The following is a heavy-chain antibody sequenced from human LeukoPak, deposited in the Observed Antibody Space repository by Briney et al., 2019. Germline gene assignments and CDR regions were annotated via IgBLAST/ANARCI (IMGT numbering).Heavy chain of an antibody. CDR3: AGGDIVVVPGHFYY. CDR1: GGSISSYY. Sequence: SETLSLTCTVSGGSISSYYWSWIRQPAGKGLEWIGRIYTSGSTNYNPSLKSRVTISVDKSKNQFSLKLSSVTAADTAVYYCAGGDIVVVPGHFYYWGQGTLVTVSS. V-gene: IGHV4-4*07. J-gene: IGHJ4*02. D-gene: IGHD2-2*01. CDR2: IYTSGST.